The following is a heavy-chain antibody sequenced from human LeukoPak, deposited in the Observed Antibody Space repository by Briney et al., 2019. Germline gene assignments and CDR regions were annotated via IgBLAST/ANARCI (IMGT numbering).Heavy chain of an antibody. CDR1: GGTFSSYA. CDR3: ARVIVVVPAAIDYYYYMDV. Sequence: SVKVSCKASGGTFSSYAISWVRQAPGQGLEWMGGIIPIFGTANYAQKFQGRVTITADESTSTAYMELSSLRSEDTAVYYCARVIVVVPAAIDYYYYMDVWGKGTTVTVSS. J-gene: IGHJ6*03. CDR2: IIPIFGTA. V-gene: IGHV1-69*13. D-gene: IGHD2-2*01.